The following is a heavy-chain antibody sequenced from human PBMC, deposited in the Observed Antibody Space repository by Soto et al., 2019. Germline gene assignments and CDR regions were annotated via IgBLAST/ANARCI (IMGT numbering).Heavy chain of an antibody. D-gene: IGHD2-2*02. CDR3: ARDYIVVVPAAIQYYYYYGMDV. V-gene: IGHV4-59*01. J-gene: IGHJ6*02. CDR2: IYYSGSI. Sequence: SESLSLACPVSGCSMSSYYWSWIRQPPGKGLEWIGYIYYSGSINYNPSLKSRVTISVDTSKNQFSLKLSSVTAADTAVYYCARDYIVVVPAAIQYYYYYGMDVWGQGTTVTVSS. CDR1: GCSMSSYY.